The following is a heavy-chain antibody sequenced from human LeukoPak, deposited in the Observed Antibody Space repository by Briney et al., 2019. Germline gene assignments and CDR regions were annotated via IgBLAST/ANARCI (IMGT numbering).Heavy chain of an antibody. V-gene: IGHV4-34*01. D-gene: IGHD3-22*01. J-gene: IGHJ4*02. CDR3: ARALLHYYDSSGYYSHFDY. CDR1: GGSFSGYY. Sequence: KPSETLSLTCAVYGGSFSGYYWSWIRQPPGKGLEWIGEINHSGSTNYNPSLKSRVTISVDTSKNQFSLKLSSVTAADTAVYYCARALLHYYDSSGYYSHFDYWGQGTLVTVSS. CDR2: INHSGST.